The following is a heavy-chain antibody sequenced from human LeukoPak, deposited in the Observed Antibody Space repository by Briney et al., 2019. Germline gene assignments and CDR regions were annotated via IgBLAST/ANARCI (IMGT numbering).Heavy chain of an antibody. V-gene: IGHV4-34*01. CDR2: INHSGST. J-gene: IGHJ4*02. Sequence: GSLRLSCAASGFIFSSAWMSWVRQTPGKGLECIGEINHSGSTNYNPSLKSRVTISVDTSKNQFSLKLSSMTAADTAVYYCARTRYYYNSRSYGAPYYFDYWGQGTLVTVSS. CDR1: GFIFSSAW. CDR3: ARTRYYYNSRSYGAPYYFDY. D-gene: IGHD3-10*01.